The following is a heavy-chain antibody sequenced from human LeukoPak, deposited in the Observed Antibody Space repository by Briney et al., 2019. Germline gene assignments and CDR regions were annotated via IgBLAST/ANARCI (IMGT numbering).Heavy chain of an antibody. CDR1: GFTFSRHW. D-gene: IGHD2-2*01. V-gene: IGHV3-7*01. CDR3: AREGVPVARDY. J-gene: IGHJ4*02. CDR2: IKQDGSEK. Sequence: GGSLRLSCAASGFTFSRHWMSWVRQAPGKGLEWVASIKQDGSEKNYVDSVKGRFTSSRDNAKNALYLQMNSLRAEDTAVYYCAREGVPVARDYWGQGTLVTVSS.